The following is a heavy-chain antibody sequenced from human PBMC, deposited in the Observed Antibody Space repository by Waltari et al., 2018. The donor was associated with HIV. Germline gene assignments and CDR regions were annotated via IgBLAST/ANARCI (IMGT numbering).Heavy chain of an antibody. V-gene: IGHV3-23*01. J-gene: IGHJ6*02. CDR3: AIQYNPLNNYYYGMDV. Sequence: EVQLLESGGGLVQPGGSLRLSFVGSVFTFGNYGMTWVRQAPGKGLEWVSGLSGSGGSTHYADSVKGRFTISRDNSNNTSYLQMNSLRAEDTAVYYCAIQYNPLNNYYYGMDVWGQGTTVTVSS. CDR1: VFTFGNYG. CDR2: LSGSGGST. D-gene: IGHD1-1*01.